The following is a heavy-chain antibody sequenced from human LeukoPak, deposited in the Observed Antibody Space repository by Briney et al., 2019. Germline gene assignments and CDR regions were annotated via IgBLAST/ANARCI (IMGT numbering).Heavy chain of an antibody. CDR1: ESRLSQLP. J-gene: IGHJ4*02. D-gene: IGHD3-3*01. V-gene: IGHV1-24*01. CDR3: ATLLDSFWGGLSVPPEDY. CDR2: FGPENDVP. Sequence: ASVRVSCKLSESRLSQLPMHWVRQAPGAGLEWMGGFGPENDVPIFAQKFQDRLAMGTDTSTDTAYMELSSLKSDDTAVYFCATLLDSFWGGLSVPPEDYWGQGTLVTVSS.